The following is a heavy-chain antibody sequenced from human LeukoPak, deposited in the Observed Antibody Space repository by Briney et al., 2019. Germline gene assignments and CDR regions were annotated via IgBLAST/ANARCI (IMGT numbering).Heavy chain of an antibody. CDR3: ARSGIAVAGTGDYFDY. D-gene: IGHD6-19*01. J-gene: IGHJ4*02. V-gene: IGHV2-70*04. CDR2: IDWDDEK. CDR1: GFSLRTSGMR. Sequence: SGPTLVHPTQTLTLTCTFSGFSLRTSGMRVSWIRHPPGKALEWLALIDWDDEKFYSTSLKTRLTISKDTSKNQVVLTMTNMDPVDTATYYCARSGIAVAGTGDYFDYWGQGTLVTVSS.